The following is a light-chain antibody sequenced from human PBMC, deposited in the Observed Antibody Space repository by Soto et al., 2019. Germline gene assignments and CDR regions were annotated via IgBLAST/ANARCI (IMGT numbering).Light chain of an antibody. Sequence: EIVLTQSPGTLSLSPGERATLSCRASQIFGSSYLAWDQPKPGQAPRLLIYGASSRAPGIPDRFSGSGSGTDFTLTISRLEPEDFAVYYCQQYGSSPRTFGQGTKVEIK. CDR2: GAS. CDR1: QIFGSSY. CDR3: QQYGSSPRT. V-gene: IGKV3-20*01. J-gene: IGKJ1*01.